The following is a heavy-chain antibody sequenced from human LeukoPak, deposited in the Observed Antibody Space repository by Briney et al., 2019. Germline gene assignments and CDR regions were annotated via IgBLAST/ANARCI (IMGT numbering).Heavy chain of an antibody. CDR1: GFTFSTYT. V-gene: IGHV3-23*01. CDR3: AKALRLHQGYFDY. CDR2: ITGIGSDT. J-gene: IGHJ4*02. D-gene: IGHD4-4*01. Sequence: GGSLRLSCAASGFTFSTYTMNWVRQAPGKGLEWVSAITGIGSDTHYADSVKGRFTISRDNSENTLYLQMNSLRAEDTAVYYCAKALRLHQGYFDYWGQGTLVTVSS.